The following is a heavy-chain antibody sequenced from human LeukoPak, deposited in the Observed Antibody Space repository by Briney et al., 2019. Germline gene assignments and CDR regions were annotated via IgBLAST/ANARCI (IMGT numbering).Heavy chain of an antibody. CDR2: INHSGST. CDR3: ARRRGYSYDFDY. J-gene: IGHJ4*02. Sequence: SETLSLTCAVYGGSFSGYYWSWIRQPPGKGLEWIGEINHSGSTNYKPYLKSRVTISVDTSKSQFSLKLSSVTAADTAVYYCARRRGYSYDFDYWGQGTLVTVSS. D-gene: IGHD5-18*01. V-gene: IGHV4-34*01. CDR1: GGSFSGYY.